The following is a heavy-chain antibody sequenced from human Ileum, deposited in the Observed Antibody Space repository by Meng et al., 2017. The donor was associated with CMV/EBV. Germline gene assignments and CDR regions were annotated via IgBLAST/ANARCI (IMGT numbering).Heavy chain of an antibody. V-gene: IGHV3-53*01. CDR1: GFSVSSHY. CDR2: IYDDGGT. J-gene: IGHJ4*02. Sequence: GGSLRLSCAPSGFSVSSHYMTWVRQAPGKGLEWDSVIYDDGGTYHADSVKGRFTVSRDHSKNTLYLQMNSLTAKDTAIYYCATHSGGYWGQGTLVTVSS. CDR3: ATHSGGY.